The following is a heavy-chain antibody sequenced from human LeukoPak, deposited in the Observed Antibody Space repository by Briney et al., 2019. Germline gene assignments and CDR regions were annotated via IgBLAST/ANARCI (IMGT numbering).Heavy chain of an antibody. CDR2: ISSSGSTI. CDR1: GFTFSSYS. J-gene: IGHJ4*02. D-gene: IGHD6-19*01. V-gene: IGHV3-48*04. CDR3: ARDSGSSGWYSLGSLGN. Sequence: GGPLRLSCAASGFTFSSYSMNWVRQAPGKGLEWVSYISSSGSTIYYPESLKGRFTISRDNARNSLHLQMSSLRVEDTAVYYCARDSGSSGWYSLGSLGNWGQGTLVTISS.